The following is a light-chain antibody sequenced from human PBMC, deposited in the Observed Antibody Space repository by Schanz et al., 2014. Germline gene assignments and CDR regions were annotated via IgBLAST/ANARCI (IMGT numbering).Light chain of an antibody. Sequence: DVQMTQSPSSLSASVGDRVTITCRASQRISSYLNWYQQKPGKAPKFLIYAASNLQSGVPSRFSGSGSGTDFTLTISSLQPEDFATYYCQQSYSAPLTFGGGTRLENK. CDR3: QQSYSAPLT. V-gene: IGKV1-39*01. CDR1: QRISSY. J-gene: IGKJ4*01. CDR2: AAS.